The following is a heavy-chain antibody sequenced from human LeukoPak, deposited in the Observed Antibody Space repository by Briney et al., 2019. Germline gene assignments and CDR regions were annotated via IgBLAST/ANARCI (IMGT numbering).Heavy chain of an antibody. CDR2: IYDSWRT. CDR1: GVSISSNY. CDR3: ATCRDEFGDYGFTS. V-gene: IGHV4-59*01. Sequence: SETLSLTCTVSGVSISSNYWSWLRPSPGKGLEWIGYIYDSWRTKYNPTLKSRVTISVDTSKNLFSLKLTSVTAAHTAVYYCATCRDEFGDYGFTSWGQGTLVTVSS. J-gene: IGHJ5*02. D-gene: IGHD4-17*01.